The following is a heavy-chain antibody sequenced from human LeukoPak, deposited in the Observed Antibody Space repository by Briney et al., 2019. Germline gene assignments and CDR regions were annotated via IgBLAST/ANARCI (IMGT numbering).Heavy chain of an antibody. D-gene: IGHD4-17*01. CDR1: GFTFSRHW. Sequence: SGGSLRLSCAASGFTFSRHWMGRGRQAPGKGLGWVANIKQDASQYKVDSVRGRFIISRDNAKNSLSLQMNSLRLEDTAVYYCARGPDFGDRLDYFDYWGQGTLVTVSS. CDR2: IKQDASQ. CDR3: ARGPDFGDRLDYFDY. V-gene: IGHV3-7*01. J-gene: IGHJ4*02.